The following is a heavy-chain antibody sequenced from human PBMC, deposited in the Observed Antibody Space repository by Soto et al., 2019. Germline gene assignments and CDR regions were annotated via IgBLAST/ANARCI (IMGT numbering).Heavy chain of an antibody. D-gene: IGHD6-19*01. CDR3: ARSPSIAVAGLFDY. CDR2: IIPIFGTA. V-gene: IGHV1-69*13. J-gene: IGHJ4*02. CDR1: VGTFSSYA. Sequence: SVKFSCQASVGTFSSYAISWLRHAPGQGLEWMGVIIPIFGTANYSQKFQGRVTITADESTRTAYMELSSLRSEDTAVYYCARSPSIAVAGLFDYWGQGTLVTVSS.